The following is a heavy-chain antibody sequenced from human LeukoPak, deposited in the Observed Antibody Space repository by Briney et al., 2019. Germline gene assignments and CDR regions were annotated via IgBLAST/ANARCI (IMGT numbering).Heavy chain of an antibody. V-gene: IGHV3-30*04. Sequence: GGSLRLSCAASGFTFSTYAMHWVRQAPGKGLEWVALISFDGSNKYYADSVKGRFTISRDSSKNTLYLQMNSLRAADTAVYYCARSLKEITFGGVIWYFDLWGRGTLVTVSS. D-gene: IGHD3-16*01. CDR3: ARSLKEITFGGVIWYFDL. CDR1: GFTFSTYA. CDR2: ISFDGSNK. J-gene: IGHJ2*01.